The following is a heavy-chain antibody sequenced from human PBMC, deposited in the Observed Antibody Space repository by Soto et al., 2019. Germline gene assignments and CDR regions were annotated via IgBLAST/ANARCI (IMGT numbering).Heavy chain of an antibody. D-gene: IGHD6-6*01. CDR3: SREGVPNSSSPFVIGH. CDR1: GGSFSGYY. J-gene: IGHJ5*02. Sequence: PSETLSLTCAVYGGSFSGYYWSWIRQPPGKGLEWIGEINHSGSTNYNPSLESRVTISVDPSKNKFSLTLDSVSAADTAVYYCSREGVPNSSSPFVIGHWGRGTLVTVS. V-gene: IGHV4-34*01. CDR2: INHSGST.